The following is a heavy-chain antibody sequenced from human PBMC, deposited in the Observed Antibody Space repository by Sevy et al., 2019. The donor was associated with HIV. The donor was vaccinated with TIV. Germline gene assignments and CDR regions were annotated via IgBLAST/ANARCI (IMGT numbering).Heavy chain of an antibody. CDR2: IYYSGST. CDR3: ARFSFYDNAWFDP. D-gene: IGHD3-22*01. CDR1: GGSFTSGGYY. Sequence: SETLSLTCTVSGGSFTSGGYYWSWIRQHPGEGLEWIGYIYYSGSTYYNPSLKSRVTISVDTFKNRFSLKLSSVTAADTAVYYCARFSFYDNAWFDPWGQGTLVTVSS. V-gene: IGHV4-31*03. J-gene: IGHJ5*02.